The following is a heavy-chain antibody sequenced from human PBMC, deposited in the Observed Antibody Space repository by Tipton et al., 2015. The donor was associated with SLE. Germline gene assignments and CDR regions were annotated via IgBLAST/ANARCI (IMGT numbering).Heavy chain of an antibody. CDR2: IYYSGST. V-gene: IGHV4-39*01. Sequence: TLSLTCTVSGGSISSSSYYWGWIRQPPGKGLEWIGSIYYSGSTYYNPSLKSRVTISVDTSKNQFSLKLSSVTAADTAVYYCARLGAEDAFDIWDQGTMVTVPS. CDR1: GGSISSSSYY. D-gene: IGHD3-16*01. CDR3: ARLGAEDAFDI. J-gene: IGHJ3*02.